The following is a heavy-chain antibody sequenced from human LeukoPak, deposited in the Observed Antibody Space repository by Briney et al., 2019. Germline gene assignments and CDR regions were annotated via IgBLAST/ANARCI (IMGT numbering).Heavy chain of an antibody. Sequence: GESLQISCKGSGYSFTSYWIGWVRQMPGKGLEWMGIIYPGDSDTRYSPSFQGQVTISADKSISTAYLQWSSLKASDTAMYYCARVYYYDSSGYSPYYFDYWGQGTLVTVSS. D-gene: IGHD3-22*01. J-gene: IGHJ4*02. V-gene: IGHV5-51*01. CDR2: IYPGDSDT. CDR1: GYSFTSYW. CDR3: ARVYYYDSSGYSPYYFDY.